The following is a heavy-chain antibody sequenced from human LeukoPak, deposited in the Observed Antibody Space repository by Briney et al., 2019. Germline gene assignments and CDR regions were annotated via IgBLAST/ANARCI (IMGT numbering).Heavy chain of an antibody. V-gene: IGHV4-39*07. Sequence: PSETLSLTCTVSGGSISSSSYYWGWIRQPPGKGLEWIGEINHSGSTNYNPSLKSRVTISVDTSKNQFSLKLSSVTAADTAVYYCAKIAGDPYWGQGTLVTVSS. CDR3: AKIAGDPY. D-gene: IGHD7-27*01. CDR1: GGSISSSSYY. J-gene: IGHJ4*02. CDR2: INHSGST.